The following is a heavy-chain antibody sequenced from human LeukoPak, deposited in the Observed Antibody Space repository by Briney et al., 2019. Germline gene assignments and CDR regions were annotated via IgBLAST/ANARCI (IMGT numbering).Heavy chain of an antibody. J-gene: IGHJ6*03. Sequence: SVKVSCKASGGTFSSYAISWVRQAPGQGLEWMGGIIPIFGTANYAQKFQGRVTITADESTSTAYMELSSLRSEDTAVYYCARARFETTVTTLVRKKDYYCYNMDVWGKGTTVTVSS. CDR3: ARARFETTVTTLVRKKDYYCYNMDV. V-gene: IGHV1-69*13. D-gene: IGHD4-17*01. CDR2: IIPIFGTA. CDR1: GGTFSSYA.